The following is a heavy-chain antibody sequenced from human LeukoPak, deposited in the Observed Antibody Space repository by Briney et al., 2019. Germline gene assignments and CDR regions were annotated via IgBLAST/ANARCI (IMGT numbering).Heavy chain of an antibody. V-gene: IGHV5-51*01. CDR2: IYPSDSDT. CDR1: GYRLTTYL. CDR3: ARLYGDADY. Sequence: GEALKIPCKGSGYRLTTYLIGWVRQMPGKGLEWMGIIYPSDSDTRYSPSFQGQVTISADKSSSTAYLQWNSLKASDTAMYYCARLYGDADYWGQGTLVTVSS. D-gene: IGHD4-17*01. J-gene: IGHJ4*02.